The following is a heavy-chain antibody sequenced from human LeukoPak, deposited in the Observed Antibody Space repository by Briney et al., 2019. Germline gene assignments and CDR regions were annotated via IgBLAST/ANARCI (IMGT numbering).Heavy chain of an antibody. CDR3: ARDRAYSSSWFVWFDP. V-gene: IGHV1-3*01. CDR1: GYTFTSYA. D-gene: IGHD6-13*01. CDR2: INAGNGNT. J-gene: IGHJ5*02. Sequence: ASVKVSCKASGYTFTSYAMHWVRQAPGQRLEWMGWINAGNGNTKYSQKFQGRVTITRDTSASTAYMELSSLRSEDTAVYYCARDRAYSSSWFVWFDPWGQGTLVTVSS.